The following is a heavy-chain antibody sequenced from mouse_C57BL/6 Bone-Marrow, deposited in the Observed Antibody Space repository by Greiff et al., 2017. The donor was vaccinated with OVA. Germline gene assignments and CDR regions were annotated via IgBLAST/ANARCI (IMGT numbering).Heavy chain of an antibody. V-gene: IGHV2-6*01. CDR2: IWGVGST. D-gene: IGHD2-5*01. J-gene: IGHJ3*01. CDR3: ARLSYYSNSWFAY. CDR1: GFSLTSYG. Sequence: VQLVESGPGLVAPSQSLSITCTVSGFSLTSYGVDWVRQSPGKGLEWLGVIWGVGSTNYNSALKSRLSISKDNSKSQVFLKMNSLQTDDTAMYYCARLSYYSNSWFAYWGQGTLVTVSA.